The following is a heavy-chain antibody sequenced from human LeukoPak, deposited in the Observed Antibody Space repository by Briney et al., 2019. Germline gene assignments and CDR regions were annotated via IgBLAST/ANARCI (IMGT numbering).Heavy chain of an antibody. Sequence: GASVKVSCKVSGYTLTELSMHWVRQAPGKGREGMGGFDPEDGETIYAQKFQGRVTMTEDTSTDTAYMELSSLRSEDTAVYYCATGIIVGATRGWGYYFDYWGQGTLVTVSS. CDR3: ATGIIVGATRGWGYYFDY. V-gene: IGHV1-24*01. CDR2: FDPEDGET. J-gene: IGHJ4*02. D-gene: IGHD1-26*01. CDR1: GYTLTELS.